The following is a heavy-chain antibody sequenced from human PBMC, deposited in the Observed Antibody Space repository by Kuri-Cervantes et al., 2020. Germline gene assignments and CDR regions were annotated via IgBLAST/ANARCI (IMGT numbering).Heavy chain of an antibody. D-gene: IGHD1-20*01. Sequence: ASVKVSCKPSGYTFTSYGISWVRQAPGQGLEWMGWINPNSGGTNYAQKFQGRVTMTRDTSISTAYMELSRLRSDDTAVYYCARDNLDLEGRPFDPWGQGTLVTVSS. V-gene: IGHV1-2*02. CDR1: GYTFTSYG. CDR2: INPNSGGT. J-gene: IGHJ5*02. CDR3: ARDNLDLEGRPFDP.